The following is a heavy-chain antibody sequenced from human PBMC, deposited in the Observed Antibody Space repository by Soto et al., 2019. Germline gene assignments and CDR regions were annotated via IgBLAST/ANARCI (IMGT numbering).Heavy chain of an antibody. J-gene: IGHJ4*02. V-gene: IGHV4-61*08. Sequence: SETLSLTCTVSGGSISSGGYYWSWIRQHPGKGLEWIGYIYYSGSTNYNPSLKSRVTISVDTSKNQFSLKLSSVTAADTAVYYCARSGYSYGPNPLLYWGQGTLVTSPQ. CDR1: GGSISSGGYY. CDR3: ARSGYSYGPNPLLY. CDR2: IYYSGST. D-gene: IGHD5-18*01.